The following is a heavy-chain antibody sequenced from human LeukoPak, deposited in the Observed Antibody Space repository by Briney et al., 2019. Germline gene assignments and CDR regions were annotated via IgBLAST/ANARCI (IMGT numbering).Heavy chain of an antibody. CDR3: ARGGILTGFNWFDP. Sequence: SETLSLTCAVYGGSFTNYYWSWIRQPPGKGLEWIGEINHSGSTKYNPSLKSRVTISIDTSKNQLSLKLSSVTAAGTAVYYCARGGILTGFNWFDPWGQGTLVTVSS. D-gene: IGHD3-9*01. CDR1: GGSFTNYY. J-gene: IGHJ5*02. CDR2: INHSGST. V-gene: IGHV4-34*01.